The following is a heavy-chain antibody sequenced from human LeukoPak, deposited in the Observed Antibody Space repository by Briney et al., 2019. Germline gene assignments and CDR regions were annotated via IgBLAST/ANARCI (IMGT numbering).Heavy chain of an antibody. CDR3: AKDLPAAYFDY. CDR1: GFIFRNYG. J-gene: IGHJ4*02. D-gene: IGHD2-2*01. CDR2: ARYDESTK. Sequence: GGSLRLSCAGSGFIFRNYGMHWVRQAPGKGLEWVAFARYDESTKFYADSVKGRFTISRDNSKTTLYLQMNSLRAEDTAVYYCAKDLPAAYFDYWGQGTLVTVSS. V-gene: IGHV3-30*02.